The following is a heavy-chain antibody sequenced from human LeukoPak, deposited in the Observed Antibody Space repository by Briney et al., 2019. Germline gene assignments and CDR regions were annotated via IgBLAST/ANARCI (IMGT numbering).Heavy chain of an antibody. J-gene: IGHJ6*02. Sequence: ASVKVSCKASGYTFITYYMHWVRQAPGQGLEWMGIINPSGGSTSYAQKFQGRVTMTTDTSTSTAYMELRSLRSDDTAVYYCASLRKDGYNTYYYYYGMDVWGQGTTVTVSS. V-gene: IGHV1-46*01. CDR2: INPSGGST. D-gene: IGHD5-24*01. CDR1: GYTFITYY. CDR3: ASLRKDGYNTYYYYYGMDV.